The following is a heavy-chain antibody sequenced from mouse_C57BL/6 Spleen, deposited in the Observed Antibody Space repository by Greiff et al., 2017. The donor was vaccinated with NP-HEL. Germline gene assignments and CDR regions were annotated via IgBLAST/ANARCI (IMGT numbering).Heavy chain of an antibody. J-gene: IGHJ4*01. V-gene: IGHV1-42*01. D-gene: IGHD4-1*01. Sequence: EVQLQQSGPELVKPGASVKISCKASGYSFTGYYMNWVKQSPEKSLEWIGEINPSTGGTTYNQKFKAKATLTVDKSSSTAYMQLKSLTSEDSAVYYCARSNWENYAMDYWGQGTSVTVSS. CDR3: ARSNWENYAMDY. CDR1: GYSFTGYY. CDR2: INPSTGGT.